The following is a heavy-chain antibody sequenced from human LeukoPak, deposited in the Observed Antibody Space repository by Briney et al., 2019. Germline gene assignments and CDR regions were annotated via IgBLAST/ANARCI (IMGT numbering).Heavy chain of an antibody. Sequence: ASVKVSCKASGGTFSSYAISWVRQAPGQGLEWMGGINTNTGNPTYAQGFTGRFVFSLDTSVSTAYLQISSLKAEDTAVYYCARTGRGPAAILNYWGQGTLVTVSS. D-gene: IGHD2-2*01. V-gene: IGHV7-4-1*02. CDR2: INTNTGNP. CDR3: ARTGRGPAAILNY. J-gene: IGHJ4*02. CDR1: GGTFSSYA.